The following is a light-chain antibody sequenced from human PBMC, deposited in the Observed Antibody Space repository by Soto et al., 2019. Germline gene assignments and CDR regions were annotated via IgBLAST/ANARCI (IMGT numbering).Light chain of an antibody. J-gene: IGKJ5*01. CDR3: QQLNAYPLP. CDR1: QGISSY. CDR2: GAS. V-gene: IGKV1-9*01. Sequence: DIQLTQSPSFLSASVGDRVTITCRASQGISSYLAWFQQKPGRAPNLLIYGASTLQSGVPSRFSGSGSGTDFTLTISNLQPADFATYYCQQLNAYPLPFGQGTRLEIK.